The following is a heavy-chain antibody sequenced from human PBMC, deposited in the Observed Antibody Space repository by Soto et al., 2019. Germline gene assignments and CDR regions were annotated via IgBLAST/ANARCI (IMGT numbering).Heavy chain of an antibody. CDR3: ARVVFRIAAAGTALDYFDY. CDR1: GDSVSSKSAA. J-gene: IGHJ4*02. CDR2: TYYRSKWYN. V-gene: IGHV6-1*01. Sequence: PSQTLSITCALSGDSVSSKSAAWNWIRQSPSRGLEWLGRTYYRSKWYNDYAVSVKSRITINPDTSKNQFSLQLNSVTPEDTAVYYCARVVFRIAAAGTALDYFDYWGQGTLVTVSS. D-gene: IGHD6-13*01.